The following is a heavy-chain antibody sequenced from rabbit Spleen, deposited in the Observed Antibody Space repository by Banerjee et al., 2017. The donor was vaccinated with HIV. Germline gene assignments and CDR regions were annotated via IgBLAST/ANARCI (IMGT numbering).Heavy chain of an antibody. Sequence: QEQLVESGGGLVKPEGSLKLSCTASGFSFSNKAVMCWVRQAPGKGLEWIACINTYTDKGVYATWAKGRFTISRTSSTTVTLQMTSLTAADTATYFCARDLTSVIGWNFNLWGQGTLVTVS. CDR1: GFSFSNKAV. CDR3: ARDLTSVIGWNFNL. D-gene: IGHD1-1*01. CDR2: INTYTDKG. J-gene: IGHJ4*01. V-gene: IGHV1S45*01.